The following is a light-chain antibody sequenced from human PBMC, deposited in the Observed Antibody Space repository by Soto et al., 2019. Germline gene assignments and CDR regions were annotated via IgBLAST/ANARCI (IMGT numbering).Light chain of an antibody. V-gene: IGLV1-51*01. CDR3: GSWDSSLRAYV. J-gene: IGLJ1*01. CDR1: SSNIGGNS. CDR2: DDD. Sequence: QSVMTQPPSVSAAPGQRVTISCSGISSNIGGNSVSWYQQLPGTAPKLLIYDDDKRPSGIPDRFSGSNSGTSATLGITGFQTGDEADYYCGSWDSSLRAYVFGTGTKLTVL.